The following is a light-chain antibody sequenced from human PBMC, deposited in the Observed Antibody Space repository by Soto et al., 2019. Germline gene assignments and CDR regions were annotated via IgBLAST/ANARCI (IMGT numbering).Light chain of an antibody. Sequence: QAVVTQPASVSGSPGQSITISCTGTSTDVGGYNYVSWYQHHPGKAPKLIIYEVSDRPSGVSNRFSGSKSGNTASLTISGLQAEDEADYYCSSYTISSTYVFGTGTKLTVL. V-gene: IGLV2-14*01. J-gene: IGLJ1*01. CDR3: SSYTISSTYV. CDR1: STDVGGYNY. CDR2: EVS.